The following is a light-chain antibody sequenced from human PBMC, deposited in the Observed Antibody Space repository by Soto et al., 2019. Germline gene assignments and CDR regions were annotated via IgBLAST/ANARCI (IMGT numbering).Light chain of an antibody. Sequence: QSALTQTASVSGSPGQSITISCTGTNSDVGGYNYVSWYQQHPGKAPKLMIYEVSNRPSGVSSRFSGSKSGNTASLTISGLHADDEAEYYCSSYTSSSTLGVFGTGTKLTVL. CDR3: SSYTSSSTLGV. CDR1: NSDVGGYNY. CDR2: EVS. J-gene: IGLJ1*01. V-gene: IGLV2-14*01.